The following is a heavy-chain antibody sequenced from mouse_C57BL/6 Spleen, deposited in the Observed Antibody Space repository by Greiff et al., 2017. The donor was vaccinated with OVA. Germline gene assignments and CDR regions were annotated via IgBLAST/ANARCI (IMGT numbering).Heavy chain of an antibody. CDR2: INPGSGGT. Sequence: QVQLQQSGAELVRPGTSVKVSCKASGYAFTNYFIQWVKQRPGQGLEWIGVINPGSGGTNYNEKFKGKATLTADKSSSTAYMELSSLASEDSAVDFWARKRPWDGDYFGYWGQGTTLTVSS. D-gene: IGHD4-1*01. J-gene: IGHJ2*01. CDR3: ARKRPWDGDYFGY. V-gene: IGHV1-54*01. CDR1: GYAFTNYF.